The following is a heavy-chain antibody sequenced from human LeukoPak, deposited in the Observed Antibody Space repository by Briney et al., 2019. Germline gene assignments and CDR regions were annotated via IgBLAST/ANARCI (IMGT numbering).Heavy chain of an antibody. V-gene: IGHV4-38-2*02. CDR3: ARSVTTVDYYYYMDV. D-gene: IGHD4-11*01. CDR2: IYHSGST. Sequence: SETLSLTCTVSGYSISSGYYWGWIRQPPGKGLEWIGSIYHSGSTYYNPSLKSRVTISVDTSKNQFSLKLSSVTAADTAVYYCARSVTTVDYYYYMDVWGKGTTVTVSS. CDR1: GYSISSGYY. J-gene: IGHJ6*03.